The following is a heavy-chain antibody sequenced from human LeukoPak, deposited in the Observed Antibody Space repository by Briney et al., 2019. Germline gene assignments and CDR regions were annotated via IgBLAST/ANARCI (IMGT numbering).Heavy chain of an antibody. V-gene: IGHV4-61*02. CDR2: IYTSGST. Sequence: NPSETLSLTCTVSGGSISSGCYYWSWIRQPGGKGLEWIGRIYTSGSTNYNPSLKSRVTISVDTSKNQFSLKLSSVTAADTAVYYCARGNDYGDYVEAFDIWGQGTMVTVSS. D-gene: IGHD4-17*01. CDR3: ARGNDYGDYVEAFDI. CDR1: GGSISSGCYY. J-gene: IGHJ3*02.